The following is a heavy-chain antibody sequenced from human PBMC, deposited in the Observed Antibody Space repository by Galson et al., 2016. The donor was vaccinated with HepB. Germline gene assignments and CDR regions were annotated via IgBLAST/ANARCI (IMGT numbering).Heavy chain of an antibody. V-gene: IGHV4-59*04. D-gene: IGHD1-14*01. CDR3: VRPRDLAFDY. Sequence: SETLSLTCSVSGGFISNNYWIWIRQPPGKGLEWIGSVYYGGATYYNPSLKSRVIMSLDTSKNQFSLKLTSVTAADTAVYYCVRPRDLAFDYWGQGTLVTVSS. CDR2: VYYGGAT. CDR1: GGFISNNY. J-gene: IGHJ4*02.